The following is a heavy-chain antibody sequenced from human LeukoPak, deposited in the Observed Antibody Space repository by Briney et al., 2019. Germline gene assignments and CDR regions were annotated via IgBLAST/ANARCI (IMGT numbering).Heavy chain of an antibody. CDR1: GYTFTGYY. CDR3: ARQYTSSSVYWFDP. D-gene: IGHD6-6*01. V-gene: IGHV1-18*04. J-gene: IGHJ5*02. Sequence: GASVKVSCKASGYTFTGYYMHWVRQAPGQGLEWMGWISAYNGNTNYAQKLQGRVTMTTDTSTSTAYMELRSLRSDDTAVYYCARQYTSSSVYWFDPWGQGTLVTVSS. CDR2: ISAYNGNT.